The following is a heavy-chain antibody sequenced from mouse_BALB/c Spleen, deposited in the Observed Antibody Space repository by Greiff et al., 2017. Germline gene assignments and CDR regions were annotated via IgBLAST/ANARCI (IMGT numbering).Heavy chain of an antibody. CDR2: ISSGGSYT. CDR1: GFTFSSYA. CDR3: ARPSTMITSGFAY. Sequence: EVHLVESGGGLVKPGGSLKLSCAASGFTFSSYAMSWVRQSPEKRLEWVAEISSGGSYTYYPDTVTGRFTISRDNAKNTLYLEMSSLRSEDTAMYYCARPSTMITSGFAYWGQGTLVTVSA. D-gene: IGHD2-4*01. V-gene: IGHV5-9-4*01. J-gene: IGHJ3*01.